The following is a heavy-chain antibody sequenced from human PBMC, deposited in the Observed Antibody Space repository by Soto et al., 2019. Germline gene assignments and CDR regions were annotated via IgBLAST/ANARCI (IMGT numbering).Heavy chain of an antibody. CDR1: GFPFSSYW. J-gene: IGHJ4*02. Sequence: GGSLRLSCAASGFPFSSYWMHWVRQAPGKGLVWVSRINSDGSSTSYADSVKGRFTISRDNAKNTLYLQMNSLRAEDTAVYYCARAVGNLDFWSGFLASYFDYWGQGTLVTVSS. V-gene: IGHV3-74*01. CDR2: INSDGSST. D-gene: IGHD3-3*01. CDR3: ARAVGNLDFWSGFLASYFDY.